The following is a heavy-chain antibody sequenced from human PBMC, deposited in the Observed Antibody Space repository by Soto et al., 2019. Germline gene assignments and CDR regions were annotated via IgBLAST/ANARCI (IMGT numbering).Heavy chain of an antibody. CDR2: ISGSGGST. D-gene: IGHD5-18*01. J-gene: IGHJ4*02. V-gene: IGHV3-23*01. CDR1: GFTFSSYA. Sequence: GESLRLSCAASGFTFSSYAMSWVRQAPGKGLEWVSAISGSGGSTYYADSVKGRFTISRDNSKNTLYLQMNSLRAEDTAVYYCAKVSGIQLWSPFDYWGQGTLVTVSS. CDR3: AKVSGIQLWSPFDY.